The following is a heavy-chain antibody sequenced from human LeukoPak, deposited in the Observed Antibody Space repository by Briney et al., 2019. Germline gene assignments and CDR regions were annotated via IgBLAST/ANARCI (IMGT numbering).Heavy chain of an antibody. D-gene: IGHD6-19*01. CDR2: ISAYNGNT. J-gene: IGHJ4*02. CDR1: GYTFTGYG. CDR3: AREPLSYSSGWNHEYYFDY. V-gene: IGHV1-18*01. Sequence: ASVKVSCKASGYTFTGYGISWVRQAPGQGLEWMGWISAYNGNTNYAQKPQGRVTMTTDTSTSTAYVELRSLRSDDTAVYYCAREPLSYSSGWNHEYYFDYWGQGTLVTVSS.